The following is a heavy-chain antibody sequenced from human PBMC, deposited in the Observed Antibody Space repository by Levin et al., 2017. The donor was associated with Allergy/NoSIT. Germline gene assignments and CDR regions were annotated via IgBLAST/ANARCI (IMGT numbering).Heavy chain of an antibody. D-gene: IGHD2-15*01. CDR2: IIPILGIA. J-gene: IGHJ4*02. V-gene: IGHV1-69*04. CDR3: ARETLGYCSGGSCPDY. Sequence: GGSLRLSCKASGGTFSSYTISWVRQAPGQGLEWMGRIIPILGIANYAQKFQGRVTITADKSTSTAYMELSSLRSEDTAVYYCARETLGYCSGGSCPDYWGQGTLVTVSS. CDR1: GGTFSSYT.